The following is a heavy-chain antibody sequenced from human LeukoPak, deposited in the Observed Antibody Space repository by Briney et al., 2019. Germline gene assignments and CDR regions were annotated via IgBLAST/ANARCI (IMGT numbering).Heavy chain of an antibody. CDR2: IKQDGSEK. Sequence: GGSLRLSCAASGFTFSSYWMTWVRQAPGKGLEWVANIKQDGSEKYYVDSVKGRFTISRDNGKNSLYLQMNSLRAEDTAVYYCARRARGSGFSDYYYYMDVWGKGTTVTVSS. CDR3: ARRARGSGFSDYYYYMDV. J-gene: IGHJ6*03. D-gene: IGHD3-3*01. CDR1: GFTFSSYW. V-gene: IGHV3-7*01.